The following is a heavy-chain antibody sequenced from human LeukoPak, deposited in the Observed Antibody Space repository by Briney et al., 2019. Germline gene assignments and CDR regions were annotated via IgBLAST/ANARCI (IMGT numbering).Heavy chain of an antibody. J-gene: IGHJ4*02. V-gene: IGHV1-69*06. CDR2: IIPIFGTA. D-gene: IGHD3-22*01. CDR3: AXSGXVSSGSPALIDY. Sequence: SVKXSCKASGGTFSSYAISWVRQAPGQGLEWMGGIIPIFGTANYAQKFQGRVTITADKSTSTAYMELSSLRSEDTAVYYCAXSGXVSSGSPALIDYWGQGTLVTVSS. CDR1: GGTFSSYA.